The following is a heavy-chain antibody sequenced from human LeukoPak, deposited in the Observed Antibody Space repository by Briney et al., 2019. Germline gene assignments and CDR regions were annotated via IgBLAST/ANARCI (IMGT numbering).Heavy chain of an antibody. CDR1: GYTFTSYD. CDR2: MNPNSGNT. D-gene: IGHD3-10*01. CDR3: ASGLNYGSGNYYYMDV. V-gene: IGHV1-8*01. J-gene: IGHJ6*03. Sequence: GASVKVSCKASGYTFTSYDINWVRQATGQGLEWMGWMNPNSGNTGYAQKFQGRVTMTRNTSISTAYMEPSSLRSEDTAVYYCASGLNYGSGNYYYMDVWGKGTTVTISS.